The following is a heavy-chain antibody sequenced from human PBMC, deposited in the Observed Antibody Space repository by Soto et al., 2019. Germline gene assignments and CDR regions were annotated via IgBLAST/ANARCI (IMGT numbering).Heavy chain of an antibody. CDR1: GGSISSSTYY. V-gene: IGHV4-39*01. CDR2: MFYSGNT. D-gene: IGHD3-22*01. Sequence: SETLSLTCTVSGGSISSSTYYWGWIRQPPGKGLEWIGSMFYSGNTYYNPSLKSRVTLSIDTSKNQFSLKLNSVTAADTAVYYCVSPEGYYDSSGYTLDYWGQGTLVTVSS. CDR3: VSPEGYYDSSGYTLDY. J-gene: IGHJ4*02.